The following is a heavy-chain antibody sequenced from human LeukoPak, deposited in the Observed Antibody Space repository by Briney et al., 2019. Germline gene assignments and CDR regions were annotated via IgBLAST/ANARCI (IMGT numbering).Heavy chain of an antibody. V-gene: IGHV3-11*04. CDR1: GFTFSDYY. CDR3: ACVYGSGKDYFDS. D-gene: IGHD3-10*01. J-gene: IGHJ4*02. Sequence: GGSLRLSCAVSGFTFSDYYMSWIRQAPGKGLGWVSYISGSGRTIYYADSVKGRFSIPRDNAKNSLYLQMYSLRAEDTAVYYCACVYGSGKDYFDSWGQGTLVTVSS. CDR2: ISGSGRTI.